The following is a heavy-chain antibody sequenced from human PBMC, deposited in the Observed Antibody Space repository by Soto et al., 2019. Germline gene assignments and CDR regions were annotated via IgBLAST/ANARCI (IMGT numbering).Heavy chain of an antibody. Sequence: TLSLTCIVSGGSIFSYYWDWIRQPAGKGLEWIGRMYTTGGTISGPSLRSRVTMSVDTSKSQFSLKLSSVTAADTAVYYCAGDRPDYFYGMDVWGQGPTVTVYS. J-gene: IGHJ6*02. D-gene: IGHD6-6*01. CDR3: AGDRPDYFYGMDV. V-gene: IGHV4-4*07. CDR2: MYTTGGT. CDR1: GGSIFSYY.